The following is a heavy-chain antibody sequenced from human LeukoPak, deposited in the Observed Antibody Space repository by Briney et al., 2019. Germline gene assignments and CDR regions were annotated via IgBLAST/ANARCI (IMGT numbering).Heavy chain of an antibody. D-gene: IGHD3-9*01. Sequence: ASVKVSCKASGYTFTSYDINWVRQATGQGLEWMGWMNPNSGNTGYAQKFQGRVTMTRNTSISTAYMELSSLRSEDTAVYYCAGGAVLRYFDWLQYYYYYGMDVWGQGTTVTVSS. CDR3: AGGAVLRYFDWLQYYYYYGMDV. V-gene: IGHV1-8*01. J-gene: IGHJ6*02. CDR2: MNPNSGNT. CDR1: GYTFTSYD.